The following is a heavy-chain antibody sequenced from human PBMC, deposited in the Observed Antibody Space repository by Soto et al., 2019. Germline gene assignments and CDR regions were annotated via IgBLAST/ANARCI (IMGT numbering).Heavy chain of an antibody. CDR3: ARDRLLGNAFDY. J-gene: IGHJ4*02. CDR2: IWYDGSNK. CDR1: GFTFSTYG. V-gene: IGHV3-33*01. D-gene: IGHD1-1*01. Sequence: QVQLVESGGGVVQPGRSLRLSCAASGFTFSTYGLHWVRQAPGKGLEWVAVIWYDGSNKYYADSVTGRFTISRDNSKSTLYLQMNSLRAKDTAVYYCARDRLLGNAFDYWGQGSLVTVSS.